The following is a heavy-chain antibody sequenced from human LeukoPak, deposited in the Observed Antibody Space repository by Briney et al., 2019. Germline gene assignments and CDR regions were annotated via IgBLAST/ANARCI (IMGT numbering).Heavy chain of an antibody. CDR1: GGSFSGYY. CDR3: ARETTRLRRNYYGMDV. D-gene: IGHD4-17*01. Sequence: SETLSLTCAVYGGSFSGYYWSWVRQPPGKGLEWIGEINHSGSTKYSPSLESRLTISVDTSKNQVSLKLTSVTAADTAVYYCARETTRLRRNYYGMDVWGKGTTVTVSS. V-gene: IGHV4-34*01. J-gene: IGHJ6*04. CDR2: INHSGST.